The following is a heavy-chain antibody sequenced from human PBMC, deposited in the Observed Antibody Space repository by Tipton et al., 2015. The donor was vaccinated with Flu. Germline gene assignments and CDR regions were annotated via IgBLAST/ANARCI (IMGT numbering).Heavy chain of an antibody. Sequence: SLRLSCAASGFTFDDYAMHWVRQAPGKGLEWVSGISWNSGKIDYADSVKGRFTISRDNAKNSLYLQVNSLRPEDTALYFCAKDTTGGKHYYGSGSYSEFDYWGQGTLVTVSS. CDR2: ISWNSGKI. CDR3: AKDTTGGKHYYGSGSYSEFDY. CDR1: GFTFDDYA. V-gene: IGHV3-9*01. D-gene: IGHD3-10*01. J-gene: IGHJ4*02.